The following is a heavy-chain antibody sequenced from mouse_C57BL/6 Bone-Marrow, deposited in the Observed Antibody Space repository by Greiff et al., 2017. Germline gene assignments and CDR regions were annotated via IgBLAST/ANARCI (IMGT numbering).Heavy chain of an antibody. V-gene: IGHV14-1*01. D-gene: IGHD3-2*02. CDR2: IDPEDGDT. Sequence: VQLKQSGAELVRPGASVKLSCTASGFNIKDYYMHWVKQRPEQGLEWIGRIDPEDGDTEYAPKFQGKATMTADTSSNTAYLQLSSLTSEDTAVXYCTTLDSSGPGAMDYWGQGTSVTVSS. J-gene: IGHJ4*01. CDR1: GFNIKDYY. CDR3: TTLDSSGPGAMDY.